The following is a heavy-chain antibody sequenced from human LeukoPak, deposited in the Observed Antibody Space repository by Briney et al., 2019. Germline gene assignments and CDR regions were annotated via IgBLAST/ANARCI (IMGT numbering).Heavy chain of an antibody. CDR3: ARGGYNWNYDFDY. J-gene: IGHJ4*02. D-gene: IGHD1-7*01. Sequence: SETLSLTCTVSGYSISSGYYWGWIRQPPGKGLEWIGSIYHSGSTYYNPSLKSRVTISVDTSKNQFSLKLSSVTAADTAVYYCARGGYNWNYDFDYWGQGTLVTVSS. V-gene: IGHV4-38-2*02. CDR2: IYHSGST. CDR1: GYSISSGYY.